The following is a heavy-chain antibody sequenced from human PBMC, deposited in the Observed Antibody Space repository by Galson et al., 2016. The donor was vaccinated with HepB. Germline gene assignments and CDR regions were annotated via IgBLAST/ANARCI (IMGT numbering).Heavy chain of an antibody. CDR3: ARRRGSGSHDY. CDR1: GFTFSSYG. Sequence: SLRLSCAASGFTFSSYGMHWVRQAPGKGLEWVSTFGDGGDIYYADSVKGRFTISRDNSRNTLYLQMNSLRAEDTAVYYCARRRGSGSHDYWGQGTLVTVSS. D-gene: IGHD3-10*01. CDR2: FGDGGDI. J-gene: IGHJ4*02. V-gene: IGHV3-30*12.